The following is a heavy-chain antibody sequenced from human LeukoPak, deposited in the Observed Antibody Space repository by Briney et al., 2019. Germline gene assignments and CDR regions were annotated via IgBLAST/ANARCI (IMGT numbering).Heavy chain of an antibody. J-gene: IGHJ5*02. V-gene: IGHV3-23*01. CDR3: AKVPGRMVRGVIVPTGSNWFDP. Sequence: GGSLRLSCAASGFTFSSYAMSWVRQAPGKGLEWVSAISGSGGSTYYADSVKGRFTISRDNSKNTLYLRMNSLRAEDTAVYYCAKVPGRMVRGVIVPTGSNWFDPWGQGTLVTVSS. CDR1: GFTFSSYA. CDR2: ISGSGGST. D-gene: IGHD3-10*01.